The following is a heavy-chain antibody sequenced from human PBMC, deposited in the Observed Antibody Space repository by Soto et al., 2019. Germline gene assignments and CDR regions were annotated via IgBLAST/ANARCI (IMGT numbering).Heavy chain of an antibody. D-gene: IGHD6-19*01. J-gene: IGHJ6*02. CDR2: ISYDGSNK. V-gene: IGHV3-30-3*01. Sequence: GGSLRLSCAASGFTFSSYAMHWVRQAPGKGLEWVAVISYDGSNKYYADSVKGRFTISRDNSKNTLYLQMNSLRAEDTAVYYCAREKQWLANWVMDVWGQGTKVTVSS. CDR1: GFTFSSYA. CDR3: AREKQWLANWVMDV.